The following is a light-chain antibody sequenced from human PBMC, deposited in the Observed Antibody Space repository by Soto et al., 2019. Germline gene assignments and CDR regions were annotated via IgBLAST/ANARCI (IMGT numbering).Light chain of an antibody. CDR1: QSVRGY. CDR2: AAS. CDR3: QQSYSTPFP. J-gene: IGKJ3*01. V-gene: IGKV1-39*01. Sequence: EIQMTQSPSSLSASVGDRLTITCRASQSVRGYLNWYQQKPGKAPQLLIYAASTLQSGVPSRFSGSGSGRDFTLTISSLQPEDFATYYCQQSYSTPFPFGHGTQVDIK.